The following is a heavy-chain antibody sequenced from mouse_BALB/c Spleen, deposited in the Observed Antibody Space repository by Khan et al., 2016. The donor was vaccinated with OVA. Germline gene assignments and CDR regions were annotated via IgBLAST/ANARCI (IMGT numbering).Heavy chain of an antibody. CDR3: AREYGNSHYAMGY. CDR2: IWAGGST. J-gene: IGHJ4*01. Sequence: VQLQESGPGLVAPSQSLSITCTVSGFSLTSYGVHWVRQPPGKGLEWLGVIWAGGSTNYNSAHMSRLSISKDNSKSQVFLKMSSLQTDDTAMYYCAREYGNSHYAMGYWGQGTSVTVSS. V-gene: IGHV2-9*02. D-gene: IGHD2-10*02. CDR1: GFSLTSYG.